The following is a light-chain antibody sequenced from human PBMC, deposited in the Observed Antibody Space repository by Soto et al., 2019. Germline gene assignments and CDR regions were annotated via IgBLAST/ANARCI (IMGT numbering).Light chain of an antibody. Sequence: ANQMTQSPSSRSASVGDKVTITCRASQAIRTSLVWYQQKSGKAPSLLIADASGRHSGVPSRFSGSGFGTDFNLTINGLQPEDFATYYCLKDATYPWTFGQGTRVDSK. CDR2: DAS. V-gene: IGKV1-6*01. CDR3: LKDATYPWT. CDR1: QAIRTS. J-gene: IGKJ1*01.